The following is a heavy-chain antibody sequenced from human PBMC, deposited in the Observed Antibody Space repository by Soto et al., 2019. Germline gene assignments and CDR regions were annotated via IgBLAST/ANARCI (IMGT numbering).Heavy chain of an antibody. D-gene: IGHD3-16*02. CDR2: IYYSGST. J-gene: IGHJ3*02. V-gene: IGHV4-59*08. CDR3: ARHQGNYDYIWGSYRSNPNAAFDI. Sequence: SETLSLTCSVSGGSISSYYWSWVRQPPGKGLQWIGYIYYSGSTNYNPSLKSRVTISVDTSKNQFSLKLSSVTAADTAVYCCARHQGNYDYIWGSYRSNPNAAFDIWGQGTMVTVSS. CDR1: GGSISSYY.